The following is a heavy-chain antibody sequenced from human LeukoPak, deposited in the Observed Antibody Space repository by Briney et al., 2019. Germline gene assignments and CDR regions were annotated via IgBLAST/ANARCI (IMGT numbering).Heavy chain of an antibody. J-gene: IGHJ5*02. Sequence: GGSLRLSCVGSGFTFSNYWVHWVRQAPGEGLVWVSRINVEGSRTDYADSVRGRFTISRDNVKNTLYLQMNSLTAEDTAVYYCVRSMSGRNDLWGQGTLVTVSS. CDR2: INVEGSRT. CDR1: GFTFSNYW. D-gene: IGHD3-3*01. V-gene: IGHV3-74*01. CDR3: VRSMSGRNDL.